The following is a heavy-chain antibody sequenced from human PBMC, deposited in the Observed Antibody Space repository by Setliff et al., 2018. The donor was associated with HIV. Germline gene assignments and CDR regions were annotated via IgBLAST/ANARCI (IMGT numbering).Heavy chain of an antibody. CDR1: GGSISSGGYY. J-gene: IGHJ4*02. D-gene: IGHD6-13*01. CDR3: ARGIAAAEGYFDY. V-gene: IGHV4-31*03. Sequence: PSETLSLTCTVSGGSISSGGYYWSWIRQHPGKGLEWIGYIYHSGITYYNPSLKSRVTISLDTSKNQFSLKLSSVTAADTAVYYCARGIAAAEGYFDYWGQGTPVTVSS. CDR2: IYHSGIT.